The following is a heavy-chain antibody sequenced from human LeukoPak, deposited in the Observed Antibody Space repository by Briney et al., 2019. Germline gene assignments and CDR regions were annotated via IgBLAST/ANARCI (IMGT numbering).Heavy chain of an antibody. Sequence: GGSLRLSCAASGFSFSSYAMTWVRQAPGKGLEWVSAISGSGGSTYYADSVKGRFTISRDNSKNTLFLQMNSLRAEDMAVYYCGKSDIILVYQPGSWSDPWGQGTLVTVSS. V-gene: IGHV3-23*01. J-gene: IGHJ5*02. CDR2: ISGSGGST. CDR1: GFSFSSYA. D-gene: IGHD2-8*01. CDR3: GKSDIILVYQPGSWSDP.